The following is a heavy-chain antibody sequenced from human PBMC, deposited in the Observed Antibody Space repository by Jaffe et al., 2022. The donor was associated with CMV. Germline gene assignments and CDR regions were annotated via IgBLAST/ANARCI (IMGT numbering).Heavy chain of an antibody. V-gene: IGHV3-72*01. CDR2: SRNKVNSYTT. CDR3: TRGLYSGSGGQHS. Sequence: EVHLVESGGGLVQPGGSLRLSCAASESTFSDHYMDWVRQAPGKGLEWVGRSRNKVNSYTTEYAASVKGRFTISRDESKNSLYLQMNSLKIEDTALYYCTRGLYSGSGGQHSWGQGTLVTVSA. D-gene: IGHD3-10*01. J-gene: IGHJ4*02. CDR1: ESTFSDHY.